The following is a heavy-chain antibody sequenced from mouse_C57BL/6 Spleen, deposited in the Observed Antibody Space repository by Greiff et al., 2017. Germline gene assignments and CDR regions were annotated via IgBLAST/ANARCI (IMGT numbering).Heavy chain of an antibody. CDR3: ARQGYYPYYFDY. Sequence: LVESGAELARPGASVKLSCKASGYTFTEYTIHWVKQRSGQGLEWIGWFYPGSGSIKYNEKFKDKATLTADKSSSTVYMELSRLTSEDSAVYFCARQGYYPYYFDYWGQGTTLTVSS. V-gene: IGHV1-62-2*01. J-gene: IGHJ2*01. CDR2: FYPGSGSI. CDR1: GYTFTEYT. D-gene: IGHD2-3*01.